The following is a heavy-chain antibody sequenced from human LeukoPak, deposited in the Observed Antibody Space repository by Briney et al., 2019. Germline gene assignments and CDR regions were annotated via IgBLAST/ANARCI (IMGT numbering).Heavy chain of an antibody. CDR2: ISWNSGSI. J-gene: IGHJ4*02. D-gene: IGHD6-19*01. CDR1: GFTIDDYA. V-gene: IGHV3-9*01. CDR3: AKVLHHQGSGWYLFGDY. Sequence: GGSLRLSCAASGFTIDDYAMHWVRQAPGKGLEWVSGISWNSGSIGYADSVKGRFTISRDNSKNTLYLQMNSLRAEDTAVYYCAKVLHHQGSGWYLFGDYWGQGTLVTVSS.